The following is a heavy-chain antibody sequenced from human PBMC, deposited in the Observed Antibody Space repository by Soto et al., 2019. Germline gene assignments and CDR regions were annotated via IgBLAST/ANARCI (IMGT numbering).Heavy chain of an antibody. V-gene: IGHV5-51*01. Sequence: LWESLKISCKGSGYKFTTYWIGWVRQMPGKGLEWMAIIYPDDSDSRYSPSFQGQVTISADKSISTAYLQWSSLKASDTAIYYCVATYGDYLDYWGQGTLVTVSS. CDR3: VATYGDYLDY. J-gene: IGHJ4*02. CDR1: GYKFTTYW. D-gene: IGHD4-17*01. CDR2: IYPDDSDS.